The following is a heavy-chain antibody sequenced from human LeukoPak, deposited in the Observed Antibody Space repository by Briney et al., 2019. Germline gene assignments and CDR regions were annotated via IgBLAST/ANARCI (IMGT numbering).Heavy chain of an antibody. J-gene: IGHJ1*01. CDR3: ARVGPSGIAVAGTQFFHH. D-gene: IGHD6-19*01. CDR2: IYSGGST. CDR1: GFTVSSNY. V-gene: IGHV3-53*01. Sequence: GGSLRLSCAASGFTVSSNYMSWVRQAPGKGLEWVSVIYSGGSTYYADSEKGRFTISRDNSKNTLYLQMNSLRAEDTAVYYCARVGPSGIAVAGTQFFHHWGQGTLVTVSS.